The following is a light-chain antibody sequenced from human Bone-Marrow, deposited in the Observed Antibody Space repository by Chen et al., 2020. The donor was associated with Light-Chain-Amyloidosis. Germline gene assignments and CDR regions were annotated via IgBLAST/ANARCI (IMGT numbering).Light chain of an antibody. CDR1: SGDVGGYYF. CDR2: DVS. Sequence: QSALTHPSSVAGSPGQSITISCTGTSGDVGGYYFVSWYQQHPGKAPQLIIYDVSKRPPGVPYRFSGSKSGNTASLTVHGLQAEDEADYYCSSYAGSYTWVFGGGTKLTVL. V-gene: IGLV2-11*01. CDR3: SSYAGSYTWV. J-gene: IGLJ3*02.